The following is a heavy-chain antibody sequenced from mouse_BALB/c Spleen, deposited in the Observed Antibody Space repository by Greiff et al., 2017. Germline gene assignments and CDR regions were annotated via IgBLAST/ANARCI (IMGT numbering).Heavy chain of an antibody. Sequence: VHVKQSGAELVKPGASVKLSCTASGFNIKDTYMHWVKQRPEQGLEWIGRIDPANGNTKYDPKFQGKATITADTSSNTAYLQLSSLTSEDTAVYYCARLYDYDEGDYWGQGTTLTVSS. CDR2: IDPANGNT. D-gene: IGHD2-4*01. V-gene: IGHV14-3*02. J-gene: IGHJ2*01. CDR1: GFNIKDTY. CDR3: ARLYDYDEGDY.